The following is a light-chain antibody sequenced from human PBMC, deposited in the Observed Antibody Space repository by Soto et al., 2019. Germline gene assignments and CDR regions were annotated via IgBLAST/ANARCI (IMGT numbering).Light chain of an antibody. CDR1: RDDIGDYNY. CDR3: SSYTSSDTLV. CDR2: EVS. Sequence: QSALTQPASVSGSPGQSITISCTGTRDDIGDYNYVSWYQQYPGKAPKLIIFEVSNRPSGVSDRFSGSKSGNTASLTISGVQTEDEATYFCSSYTSSDTLVFGGGTKLPS. V-gene: IGLV2-14*01. J-gene: IGLJ3*02.